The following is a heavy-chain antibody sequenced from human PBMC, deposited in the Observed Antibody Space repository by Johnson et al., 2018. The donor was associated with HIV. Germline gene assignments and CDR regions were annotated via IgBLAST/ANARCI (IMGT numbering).Heavy chain of an antibody. J-gene: IGHJ3*02. CDR3: ARASNSGYDQAFDI. CDR1: GLTFSDFA. V-gene: IGHV3-30*14. Sequence: QVQLVESGGGLVQPGGSLRLSCAASGLTFSDFAMHWVRQAPGKGLEWVAVTSYDGINKYYATSVKGRFTISRDNSKNTLYLQRNSLRAEDKAVYYCARASNSGYDQAFDIWGQGTMVTVSS. CDR2: TSYDGINK. D-gene: IGHD5-12*01.